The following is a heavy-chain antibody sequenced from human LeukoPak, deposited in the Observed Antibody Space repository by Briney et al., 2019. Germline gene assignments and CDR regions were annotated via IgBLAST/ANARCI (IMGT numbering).Heavy chain of an antibody. D-gene: IGHD2-15*01. CDR3: ARDPATLGYCSGGDCYRYNWFDP. CDR1: GGTFKNFA. J-gene: IGHJ5*02. Sequence: SVKVSCRASGGTFKNFAINWVSQAPGQGLEWMGRIVPVFGSTNYTQKVQGRLKITADRSTGTAYMELRSLRPDDTAVYFCARDPATLGYCSGGDCYRYNWFDPWGQGTLVTVSS. CDR2: IVPVFGST. V-gene: IGHV1-69*06.